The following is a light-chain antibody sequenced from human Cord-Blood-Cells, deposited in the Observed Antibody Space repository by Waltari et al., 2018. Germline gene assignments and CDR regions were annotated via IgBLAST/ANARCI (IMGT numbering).Light chain of an antibody. J-gene: IGLJ3*02. CDR3: SSYAGSNQV. CDR1: SSDVGGYNY. V-gene: IGLV2-8*01. CDR2: EVS. Sequence: QSALTQPPSASGSPGQSVPISCTGTSSDVGGYNYVSWYQQHPGKAPKLMIYEVSKRPSGVPDRFSGSKSGNTASLTFSGLQAEDEADYYCSSYAGSNQVFGGGTKLTVI.